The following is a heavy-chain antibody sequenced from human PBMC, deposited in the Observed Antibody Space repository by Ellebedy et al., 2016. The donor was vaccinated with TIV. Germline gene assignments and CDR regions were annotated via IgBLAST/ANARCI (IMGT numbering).Heavy chain of an antibody. J-gene: IGHJ4*02. CDR3: ARGRWLQPYFDY. CDR2: IYYTGST. D-gene: IGHD5-24*01. Sequence: MPSETLSLTCTVSGGSISGSSYYWGWIRQPPGKGLEWIGSIYYTGSTYYNPSLKSRLIISVDTSKNQFSLKLTSVTAADTAVYYCARGRWLQPYFDYWGQGTPVTVSS. CDR1: GGSISGSSYY. V-gene: IGHV4-31*03.